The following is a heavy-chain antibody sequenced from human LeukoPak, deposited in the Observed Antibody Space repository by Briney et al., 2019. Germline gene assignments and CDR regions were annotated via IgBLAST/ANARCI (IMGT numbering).Heavy chain of an antibody. Sequence: PSETLSLTCTVSGGSFSSSSYYWGWIRQPPGKGLEWIGSIYYSGSTYYNPSLKSRVTISVDTPKNQFSLKLSSVTAADTAVYYCAREVPPLYCSSTSCFYKEGLADYYYYYMDVWGKGTTVTVSS. CDR2: IYYSGST. CDR3: AREVPPLYCSSTSCFYKEGLADYYYYYMDV. V-gene: IGHV4-39*07. D-gene: IGHD2-2*01. CDR1: GGSFSSSSYY. J-gene: IGHJ6*03.